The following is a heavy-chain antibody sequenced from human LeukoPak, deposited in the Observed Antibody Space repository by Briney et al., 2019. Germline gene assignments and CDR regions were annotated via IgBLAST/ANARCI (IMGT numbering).Heavy chain of an antibody. CDR1: GGSLRGLY. Sequence: PSETPSLTLTVSGGSLRGLYWGWIRQPAGEGLGWLWGVYTSGSTNYNPSLKSRVTISMDTSKNQFSLKLSSVTAADTAVYYCARDGRQRITMDTGALDIWGQGTMVTVSS. J-gene: IGHJ3*02. CDR2: VYTSGST. D-gene: IGHD3-10*01. V-gene: IGHV4-4*07. CDR3: ARDGRQRITMDTGALDI.